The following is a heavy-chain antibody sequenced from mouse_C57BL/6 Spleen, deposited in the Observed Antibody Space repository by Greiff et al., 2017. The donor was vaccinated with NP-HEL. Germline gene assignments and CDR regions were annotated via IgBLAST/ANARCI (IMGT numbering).Heavy chain of an antibody. CDR3: ARGGMVTSWYFDV. V-gene: IGHV1-82*01. CDR1: GYAFSSSW. J-gene: IGHJ1*03. CDR2: IYPGDGDT. D-gene: IGHD2-2*01. Sequence: QVQLQQSGPELVKPGASVKISCKASGYAFSSSWMNWVKQRPGKGLEWIGRIYPGDGDTNYNGKFKGKATLTADKSSSTAYMQLSSLTSEDSAVYCCARGGMVTSWYFDVWGTGTTVTVSS.